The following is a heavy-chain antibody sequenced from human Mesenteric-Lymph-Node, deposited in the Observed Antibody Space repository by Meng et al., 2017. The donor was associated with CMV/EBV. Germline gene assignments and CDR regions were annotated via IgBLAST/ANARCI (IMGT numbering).Heavy chain of an antibody. V-gene: IGHV3-43*01. D-gene: IGHD4-23*01. Sequence: GESLKISCAASGFTFDDYTMHWVRQAPGKGLEWVSLISWDGGSTYYADSVKGRFTISRDNSKNSLYLQMNSQRTEDTALYYCAKAGSSGNLDYWGQGTLVTVSS. CDR3: AKAGSSGNLDY. J-gene: IGHJ4*02. CDR1: GFTFDDYT. CDR2: ISWDGGST.